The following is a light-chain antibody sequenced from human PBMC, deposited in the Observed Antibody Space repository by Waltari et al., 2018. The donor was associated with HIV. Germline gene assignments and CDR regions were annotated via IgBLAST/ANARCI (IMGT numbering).Light chain of an antibody. J-gene: IGKJ3*01. Sequence: DIQLTQSPSFMSASVGDRVTITCRASQAISSNLAWYQQKPGQAPTLLIYAASSLPSGVPSRFSGSGSGTEFTLTIRSPQPEDFATYYCQHLNSYPPFTFGPGTTVD. V-gene: IGKV1-9*01. CDR1: QAISSN. CDR2: AAS. CDR3: QHLNSYPPFT.